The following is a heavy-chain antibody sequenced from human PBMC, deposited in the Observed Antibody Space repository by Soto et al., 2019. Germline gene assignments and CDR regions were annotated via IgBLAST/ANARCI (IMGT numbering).Heavy chain of an antibody. V-gene: IGHV1-69*13. J-gene: IGHJ6*02. CDR1: GGSLSNYG. Sequence: ASVKVSCKASGGSLSNYGISWVRQAPGQGLEWMGGIIPVFGTANYAQKFQGRVTITADESTNIVYMNVTSLRSEDTAVYYCARGDATKIVVTTYYAMDVWGQGTTVTVSS. CDR3: ARGDATKIVVTTYYAMDV. CDR2: IIPVFGTA. D-gene: IGHD4-17*01.